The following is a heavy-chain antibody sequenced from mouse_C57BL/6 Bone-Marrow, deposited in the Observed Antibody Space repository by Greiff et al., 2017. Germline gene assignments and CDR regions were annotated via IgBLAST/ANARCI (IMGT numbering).Heavy chain of an antibody. V-gene: IGHV1-81*01. Sequence: VQLQQSGAELARPGASVKLSCKASGYTFTSSGISWVKQRTGQGLEWIGEIYPRSGNTYYNEKFKGKATLTADKSSSTAYMELRSLASEDSAVYFSATAAFAMDYWGQGTSVTVSS. CDR3: ATAAFAMDY. CDR2: IYPRSGNT. CDR1: GYTFTSSG. J-gene: IGHJ4*01.